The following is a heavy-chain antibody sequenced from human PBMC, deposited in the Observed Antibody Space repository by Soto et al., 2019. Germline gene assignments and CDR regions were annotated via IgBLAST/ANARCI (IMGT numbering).Heavy chain of an antibody. CDR1: GGSMSEYF. CDR3: ARDGYDGSGSPYPAY. Sequence: SETLSLTCSVSGGSMSEYFWSWIRQSPGKGLEWIGYIYYLGSADYNPSLKSRVTISVDTSKRQFSLRLTSVTAADTAVYYCARDGYDGSGSPYPAYWGPGTQVTVSS. V-gene: IGHV4-59*01. D-gene: IGHD3-10*01. J-gene: IGHJ4*02. CDR2: IYYLGSA.